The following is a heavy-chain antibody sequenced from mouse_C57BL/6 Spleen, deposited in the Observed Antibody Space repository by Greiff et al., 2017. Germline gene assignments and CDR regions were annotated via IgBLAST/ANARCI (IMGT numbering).Heavy chain of an antibody. D-gene: IGHD2-5*01. J-gene: IGHJ3*01. V-gene: IGHV5-4*01. Sequence: EVKLMESGGGLVKPGGSLKLSCAASGFTFSSYAMSWVRQTPEKRLEWVATISDGGSYTYYPDNVKGRFTISRDNAKNNLYLQMSHLKSEDTAMYYCARDAYYSKEGFAYWGQGTLVTVSA. CDR1: GFTFSSYA. CDR2: ISDGGSYT. CDR3: ARDAYYSKEGFAY.